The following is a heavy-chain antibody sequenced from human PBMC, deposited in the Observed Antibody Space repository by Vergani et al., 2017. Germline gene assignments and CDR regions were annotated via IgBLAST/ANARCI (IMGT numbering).Heavy chain of an antibody. CDR1: GFTFSDYY. CDR2: ISSSGSTL. D-gene: IGHD6-13*01. Sequence: QVQLVESGGGLVKHGGSLRLSCAASGFTFSDYYMSWIRQAPGKGLEWGSYISSSGSTLYYADSVKGRFTISRDNAKNSLYRLMHSLIAEDTAVYYCAREVGRSSXSPQWGYYYYYMDVWGKGTTVTVSS. J-gene: IGHJ6*03. CDR3: AREVGRSSXSPQWGYYYYYMDV. V-gene: IGHV3-11*01.